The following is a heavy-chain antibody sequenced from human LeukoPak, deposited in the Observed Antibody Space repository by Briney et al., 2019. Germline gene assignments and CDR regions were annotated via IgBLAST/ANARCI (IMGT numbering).Heavy chain of an antibody. CDR3: ARQADDSSSSLVYFDY. D-gene: IGHD6-6*01. Sequence: SETLSLTCAVYGGSFSGYYWSWIRQPPGKGVEWIGEINHSGSTNYNPSLKSRVTISADTSKNQFSLKLSSVTAADTAVYYCARQADDSSSSLVYFDYWGQGTLVTVSS. CDR2: INHSGST. J-gene: IGHJ4*02. CDR1: GGSFSGYY. V-gene: IGHV4-34*01.